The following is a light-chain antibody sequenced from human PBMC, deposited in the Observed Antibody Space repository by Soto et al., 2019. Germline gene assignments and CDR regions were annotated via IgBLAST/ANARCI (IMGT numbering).Light chain of an antibody. V-gene: IGLV1-47*01. CDR3: AAWDASLSGYV. CDR1: SSNIGSNY. J-gene: IGLJ1*01. Sequence: QSVLTQPPSASGTPGQRVTISCSGSSSNIGSNYVYWYQQLPGTAPKLLIYRNNQRPSGVPDRFSGSKSGTSASLAISGLRSENEADYYCAAWDASLSGYVFGTGTRSPS. CDR2: RNN.